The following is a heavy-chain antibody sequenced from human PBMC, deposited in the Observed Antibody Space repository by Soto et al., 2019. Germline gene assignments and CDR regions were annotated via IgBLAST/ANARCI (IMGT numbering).Heavy chain of an antibody. V-gene: IGHV1-46*01. J-gene: IGHJ1*01. Sequence: ASVKVSCKASGYILTAYSMHWVRQAPGQGLEWMGVVNPSGGSTNYAQKFQGRITMTRDTSTSTVYMDLSSLTSEDTAVYYCAREENCSDGVCYSEYFQRWGQGTLVTVSS. CDR1: GYILTAYS. CDR2: VNPSGGST. D-gene: IGHD2-15*01. CDR3: AREENCSDGVCYSEYFQR.